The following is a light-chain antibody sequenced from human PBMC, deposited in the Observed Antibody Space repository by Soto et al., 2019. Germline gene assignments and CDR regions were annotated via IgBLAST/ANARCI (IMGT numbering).Light chain of an antibody. V-gene: IGKV4-1*01. CDR3: QQYYSPPWT. CDR2: WAS. Sequence: DIVLTQSPDSLAVSLGERATINCKSSQSVLYRSSDKHYLTWYQQRPGQPPQLLIYWASTRESGVPDRFSGRGSWTDFTLTISSLPAEDVAVYYWQQYYSPPWTFGQGTKVESK. CDR1: QSVLYRSSDKHY. J-gene: IGKJ1*01.